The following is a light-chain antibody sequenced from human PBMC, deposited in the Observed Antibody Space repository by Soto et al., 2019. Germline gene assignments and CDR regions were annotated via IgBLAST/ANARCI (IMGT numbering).Light chain of an antibody. CDR1: QYIGSA. Sequence: EVVLTQSPATLSVSPGDRATLSCRASQYIGSAVAWYHQRSGQAPRLLIFDASIRVPTTPARFSGSVSGTEFTLTISSLECEGFAEDKSQQYRDRSLRFGQGTRVDIK. CDR3: QQYRDRSLR. CDR2: DAS. J-gene: IGKJ1*01. V-gene: IGKV3-15*01.